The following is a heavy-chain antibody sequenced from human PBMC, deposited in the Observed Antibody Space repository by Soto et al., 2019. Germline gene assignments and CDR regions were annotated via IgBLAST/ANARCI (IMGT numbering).Heavy chain of an antibody. CDR1: GFTFTNYP. CDR2: ISGSGGST. CDR3: VKRPLKFEGSYFDY. D-gene: IGHD3-10*01. V-gene: IGHV3-23*01. J-gene: IGHJ4*02. Sequence: GGSLRVSCGASGFTFTNYPMAWVRQAPSKGLEWVSTISGSGGSTFYADSVKGRFTISRDNSKNTVYLQMNSLRVEDTAVYYCVKRPLKFEGSYFDYWGQGTLVTVSS.